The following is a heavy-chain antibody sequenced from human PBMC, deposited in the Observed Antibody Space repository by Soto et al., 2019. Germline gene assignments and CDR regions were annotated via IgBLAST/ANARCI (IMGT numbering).Heavy chain of an antibody. CDR2: MYYSGTT. CDR3: VRHHDTAMAYYNYYGMDV. Sequence: SETLSLTCTVSGGSITTSLYYWGWIRQSPGKGLEWIGSMYYSGTTYYAPSLKGRVTISGDTSKNQLSLKVSSVTAADTAVYYCVRHHDTAMAYYNYYGMDVWGQGTTVPVSS. CDR1: GGSITTSLYY. J-gene: IGHJ6*01. V-gene: IGHV4-39*01. D-gene: IGHD5-18*01.